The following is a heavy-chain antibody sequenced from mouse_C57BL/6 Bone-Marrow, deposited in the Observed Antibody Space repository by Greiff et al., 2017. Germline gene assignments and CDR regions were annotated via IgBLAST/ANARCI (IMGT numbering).Heavy chain of an antibody. D-gene: IGHD2-1*01. CDR2: IYPGDGDT. Sequence: QVQLKESGPELVKPGASVTISCKASGYAFSSSWMNWVKQRPGKGLEWIGRIYPGDGDTNYNGKFKGKATLTADKSSSTAYMQLSSLTSEDSAVYFCAKLYGNYGFDYWGQGTTLTVSS. J-gene: IGHJ2*01. CDR1: GYAFSSSW. CDR3: AKLYGNYGFDY. V-gene: IGHV1-82*01.